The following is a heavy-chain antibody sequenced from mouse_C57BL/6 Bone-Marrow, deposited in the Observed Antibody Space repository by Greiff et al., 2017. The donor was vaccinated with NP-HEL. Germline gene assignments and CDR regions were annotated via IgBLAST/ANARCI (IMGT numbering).Heavy chain of an antibody. D-gene: IGHD1-1*01. CDR2: IRSKSNNYAT. Sequence: EVKLVESGGGLVQPKGSLKLSCAASGFSFNTYAMNWVRQAPGKGLEWVARIRSKSNNYATHYADSVKDRFTISRDDSESMLYLQMNNLKTEDTAMYYCVRPRHYYGSSQGAMDYWGQGTSVTVSS. CDR3: VRPRHYYGSSQGAMDY. CDR1: GFSFNTYA. V-gene: IGHV10-1*01. J-gene: IGHJ4*01.